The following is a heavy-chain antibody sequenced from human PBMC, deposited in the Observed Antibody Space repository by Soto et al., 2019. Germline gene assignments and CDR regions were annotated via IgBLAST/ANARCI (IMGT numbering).Heavy chain of an antibody. CDR2: IYYSGHI. D-gene: IGHD7-27*01. J-gene: IGHJ4*02. CDR3: ARHGATNWGGFFVS. V-gene: IGHV4-59*08. Sequence: QVQLQESGPGLVKPSETLSLTCNVSGASITTYYWSWIRQPPGKGLEWIGYIYYSGHINYTPSLKSRVTISVDTYKNKFSLKLSSVTAADTAVYYCARHGATNWGGFFVSWGLGTLVSVSS. CDR1: GASITTYY.